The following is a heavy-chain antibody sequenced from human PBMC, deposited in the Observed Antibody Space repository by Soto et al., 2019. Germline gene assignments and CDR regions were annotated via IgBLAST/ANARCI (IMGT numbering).Heavy chain of an antibody. D-gene: IGHD2-2*01. CDR1: GGTFSSYA. Sequence: SVKVSCKASGGTFSSYAISWVRQAPGQGLEWMGGIIPIFGTANYAQKFQGRVTITADESTSTAYMELSSLRSEDTAVYYCAIRVVPAAKYYYYYGMDVWGQGTTVTVSS. V-gene: IGHV1-69*13. CDR2: IIPIFGTA. J-gene: IGHJ6*02. CDR3: AIRVVPAAKYYYYYGMDV.